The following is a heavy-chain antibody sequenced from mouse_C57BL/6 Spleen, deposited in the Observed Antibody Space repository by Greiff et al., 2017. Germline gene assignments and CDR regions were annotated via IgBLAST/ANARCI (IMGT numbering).Heavy chain of an antibody. CDR2: ISDGGSYT. V-gene: IGHV5-4*03. D-gene: IGHD3-2*02. CDR3: ARGQLRNWYFDV. CDR1: GFTFSSYA. Sequence: EVMLVESGGGLVKPGGSLKLSCAASGFTFSSYAMSWVRQTPEKRLEWVATISDGGSYTYYPDNVKGRFTISRDNAKNNLYLQLSHLKSEDTAMYYCARGQLRNWYFDVWGTGTTVTVSS. J-gene: IGHJ1*03.